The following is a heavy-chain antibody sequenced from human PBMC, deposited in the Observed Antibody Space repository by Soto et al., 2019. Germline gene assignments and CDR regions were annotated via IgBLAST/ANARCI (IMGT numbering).Heavy chain of an antibody. V-gene: IGHV1-3*01. J-gene: IGHJ2*01. CDR3: ASDRGRYYGSGSYYTEDWYFDL. Sequence: QVQLVQSGAEVKKPGASVKVSCKASGYTFTSYAMHWVRQAPGQRLEWMGWINAGNGNTKYSQKFQGRVTITRDTSASTAYMELSSLRSEDTAVYYCASDRGRYYGSGSYYTEDWYFDLWGRGTLVTVSS. CDR2: INAGNGNT. D-gene: IGHD3-10*01. CDR1: GYTFTSYA.